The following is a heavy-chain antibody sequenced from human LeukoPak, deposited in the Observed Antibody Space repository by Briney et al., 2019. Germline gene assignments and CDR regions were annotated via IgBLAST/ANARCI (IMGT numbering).Heavy chain of an antibody. D-gene: IGHD3-16*01. CDR3: ARYRVITNNYFDS. J-gene: IGHJ4*02. CDR2: ISNSGNTI. Sequence: GGSLRLSCAASGFTFGDYYMTWIRQAPGKGLEWVSYISNSGNTIKEADSVKGRFTISRDNAQNSLFLQMKSLRAEDTAVYYCARYRVITNNYFDSWGQGTLVTVSS. V-gene: IGHV3-11*01. CDR1: GFTFGDYY.